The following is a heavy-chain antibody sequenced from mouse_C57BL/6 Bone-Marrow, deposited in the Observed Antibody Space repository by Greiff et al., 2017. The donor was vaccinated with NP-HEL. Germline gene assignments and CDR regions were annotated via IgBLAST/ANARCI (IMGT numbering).Heavy chain of an antibody. J-gene: IGHJ3*01. V-gene: IGHV1-9*01. CDR1: GGEGRGCW. CDR3: ARGGAWFAY. CDR2: ILPVRWRT. Sequence: QVQLQQSGAELMKRGASVKLYCKANGGEGRGCWLVVGKEGPGHGLEWIGEILPVRWRTNYNEKFKGKATFTADTSSNTAYMQLSSLTTEDSAIYYCARGGAWFAYWGQGTLVTVSA.